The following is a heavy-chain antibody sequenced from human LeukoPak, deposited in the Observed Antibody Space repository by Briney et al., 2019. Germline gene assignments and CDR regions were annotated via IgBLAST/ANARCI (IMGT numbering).Heavy chain of an antibody. Sequence: SETLSLTCAVYGASFSDFYWSWIRQPPGKGLEWIGEINHSGSTNYNPSLKSRVTISVDTSKNQFSLKLSSVTAADTAVYYCARSPLDFGVVMPYYFDYWGQGTLVTVSS. CDR3: ARSPLDFGVVMPYYFDY. J-gene: IGHJ4*02. D-gene: IGHD3-3*01. V-gene: IGHV4-34*01. CDR1: GASFSDFY. CDR2: INHSGST.